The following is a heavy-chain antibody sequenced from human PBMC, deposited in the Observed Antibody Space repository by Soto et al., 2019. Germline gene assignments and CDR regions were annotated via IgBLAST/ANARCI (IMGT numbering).Heavy chain of an antibody. J-gene: IGHJ6*02. V-gene: IGHV4-34*01. D-gene: IGHD2-2*01. Sequence: SETLSLTCAVYGGSFSGYYWNWIRQPPGKGLEWIGEINPSGSTNDNPSLNSRVTISVDTSKNQFSLKLSSVTAADTAVYYCARGPAPPFYGMDVWGQGTTVTV. CDR2: INPSGST. CDR3: ARGPAPPFYGMDV. CDR1: GGSFSGYY.